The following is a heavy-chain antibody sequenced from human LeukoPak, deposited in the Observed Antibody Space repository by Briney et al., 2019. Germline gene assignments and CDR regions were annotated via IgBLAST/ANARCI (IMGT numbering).Heavy chain of an antibody. CDR2: LYTRWST. CDR1: GGSINNYY. CDR3: ARGRYCSADICSGGDAFDI. V-gene: IGHV4-4*07. D-gene: IGHD2-15*01. Sequence: SETLSLTCTVSGGSINNYYWSWIRQPAGKGLEWIGRLYTRWSTNYNPSLKSRVTMSVDTSKNQFSLKLSSVTAADTAVYYCARGRYCSADICSGGDAFDIWGQGTMVSVSS. J-gene: IGHJ3*02.